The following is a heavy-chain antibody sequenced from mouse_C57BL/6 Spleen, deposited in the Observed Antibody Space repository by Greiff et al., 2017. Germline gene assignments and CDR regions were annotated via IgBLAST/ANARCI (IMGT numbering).Heavy chain of an antibody. Sequence: VQLQQSGAELARPGASVKLSCKASGYTFTSYGISWVKQRTGQGLEWIGEIYPRSGNTYYNEKFKGKATLTADKSSSTAYMELRSLTSEDSAVYFCARREAHGGYYAMDYWGQGTSVTVSA. CDR3: ARREAHGGYYAMDY. J-gene: IGHJ4*01. CDR1: GYTFTSYG. CDR2: IYPRSGNT. V-gene: IGHV1-81*01.